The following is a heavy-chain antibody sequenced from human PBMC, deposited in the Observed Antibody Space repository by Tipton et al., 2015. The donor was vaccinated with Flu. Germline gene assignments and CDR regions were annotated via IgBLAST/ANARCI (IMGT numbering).Heavy chain of an antibody. D-gene: IGHD3-22*01. V-gene: IGHV3-23*01. J-gene: IGHJ5*02. CDR1: GFTFTSFA. CDR3: AKADSSGFYYARRHP. CDR2: ISGSGSST. Sequence: SLRLSCAASGFTFTSFAMNWVRQSPGKGPEWVSGISGSGSSTFYADSVKGRFTISRDNSKNTLYLQMSSLRVEDTAVYYCAKADSSGFYYARRHPWGQGTLVTVSS.